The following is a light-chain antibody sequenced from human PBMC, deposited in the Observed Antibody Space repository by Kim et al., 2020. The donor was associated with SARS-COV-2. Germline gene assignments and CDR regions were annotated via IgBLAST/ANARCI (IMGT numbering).Light chain of an antibody. Sequence: PGGTVTLTCTSSTGAVTSGHYPYWFQQKPGQAPWTLIYDTQNEHSWTPARFSGSLLGGKAALTLSGAQPEDEAEYYCLLSYSDIAVFGGGTQLTVL. V-gene: IGLV7-46*01. CDR3: LLSYSDIAV. J-gene: IGLJ3*02. CDR2: DTQ. CDR1: TGAVTSGHY.